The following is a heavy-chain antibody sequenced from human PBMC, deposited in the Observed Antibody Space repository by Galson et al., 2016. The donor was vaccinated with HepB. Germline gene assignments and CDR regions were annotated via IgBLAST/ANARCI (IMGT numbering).Heavy chain of an antibody. Sequence: SLRLSCAASGITLRNFIIHWVRQPPGKGLEWVSSISGSRGNTYYADFVKGRFTISRDNSKNTVYLQMSSLRVDDTAVYYCAKVGWREYDGYWGQGTLVTVSS. CDR1: GITLRNFI. CDR2: ISGSRGNT. J-gene: IGHJ4*02. CDR3: AKVGWREYDGY. D-gene: IGHD3-10*01. V-gene: IGHV3-23*01.